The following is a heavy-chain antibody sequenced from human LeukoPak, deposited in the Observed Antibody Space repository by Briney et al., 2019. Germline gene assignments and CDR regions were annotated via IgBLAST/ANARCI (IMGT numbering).Heavy chain of an antibody. D-gene: IGHD6-13*01. CDR3: ARLEQQLVPGVY. V-gene: IGHV5-51*01. J-gene: IGHJ4*02. Sequence: GESLKISCKGSGYRFTSYWIGWVRQMPGKGLEWMGIIYPGDSDTRYSPSFQGQVTISADQSMNTAYLQWGSLKASDTAMYYCARLEQQLVPGVYWGQGTLVTVSS. CDR2: IYPGDSDT. CDR1: GYRFTSYW.